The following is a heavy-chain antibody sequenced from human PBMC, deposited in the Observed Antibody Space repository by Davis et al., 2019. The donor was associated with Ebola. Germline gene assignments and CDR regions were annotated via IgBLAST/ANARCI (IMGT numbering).Heavy chain of an antibody. CDR3: ARDGYSNDWGDY. V-gene: IGHV3-30-3*01. J-gene: IGHJ4*02. D-gene: IGHD6-19*01. Sequence: GGSLRLSCAASGFTFSSYAMHWVRQAPGKGLEWVAVISYDGSNKYYADSVKGRFTISRDNSKNTLYLQMNSLRAEDTAVYYCARDGYSNDWGDYWGQGTLVTVSS. CDR1: GFTFSSYA. CDR2: ISYDGSNK.